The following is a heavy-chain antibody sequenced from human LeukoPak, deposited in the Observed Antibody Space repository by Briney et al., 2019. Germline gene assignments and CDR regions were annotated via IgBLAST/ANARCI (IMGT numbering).Heavy chain of an antibody. J-gene: IGHJ4*02. CDR3: ARVGFGELLNDY. CDR2: INPNGGGT. Sequence: ASVKVSCKASGYTFTGYYMHWVRQAPGQGLEWMGWINPNGGGTNYAQKFQGRVTMTRDTSISTAYMELSRLRSDDTAVYYCARVGFGELLNDYWGQGTLVTVSS. CDR1: GYTFTGYY. V-gene: IGHV1-2*02. D-gene: IGHD3-10*01.